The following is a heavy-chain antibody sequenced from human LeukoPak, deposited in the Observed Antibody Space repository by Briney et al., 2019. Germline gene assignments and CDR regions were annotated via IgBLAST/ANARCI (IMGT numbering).Heavy chain of an antibody. Sequence: SGGSLRLSCAASGLIFSGSALHWVRQASGKGLEWVGRFRSKTKSYVTAHAASVKGRFTISRDTAKNTVYLQTDSLRPESTAVNYSANKKAGGRAFDYWGQGTLVTVSS. J-gene: IGHJ4*02. V-gene: IGHV3-73*01. CDR2: FRSKTKSYVT. CDR3: ANKKAGGRAFDY. CDR1: GLIFSGSA. D-gene: IGHD2-15*01.